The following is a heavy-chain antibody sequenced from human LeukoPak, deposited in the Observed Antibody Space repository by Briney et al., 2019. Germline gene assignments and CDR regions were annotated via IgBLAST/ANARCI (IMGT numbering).Heavy chain of an antibody. V-gene: IGHV3-21*01. Sequence: GGSLRLSCAVSGFTFSSYSMNWVRQAPGKGLEWVSSISSSSSYIYYTDSVKGRFTISRDNAKNSLYLQMNSLRAEDTAVYYCARDGREVWLGPWSWGQGTMVTVSS. CDR1: GFTFSSYS. CDR2: ISSSSSYI. CDR3: ARDGREVWLGPWS. D-gene: IGHD3-16*02. J-gene: IGHJ3*01.